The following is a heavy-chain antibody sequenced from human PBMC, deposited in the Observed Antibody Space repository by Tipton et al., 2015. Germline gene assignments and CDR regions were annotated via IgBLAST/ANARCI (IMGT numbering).Heavy chain of an antibody. CDR2: ISHSGNT. J-gene: IGHJ4*02. CDR3: ACQDYDSLTRDYQTVDY. Sequence: TLSLTCTVSSDSISKYYWNWIRQPPGKGLGWIGSISHSGNTYYNPSLKSRVTMSRDTSKNQFSLKLTSVTAADTAVYYCACQDYDSLTRDYQTVDYWGQGTLVTVSS. V-gene: IGHV4-59*04. D-gene: IGHD3-9*01. CDR1: SDSISKYY.